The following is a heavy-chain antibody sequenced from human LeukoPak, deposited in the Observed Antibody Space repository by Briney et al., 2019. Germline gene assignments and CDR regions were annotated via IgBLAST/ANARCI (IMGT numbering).Heavy chain of an antibody. D-gene: IGHD6-13*01. V-gene: IGHV4-39*01. CDR3: ARLIRQQLVGYYFDY. J-gene: IGHJ4*02. CDR2: IYYSGST. CDR1: GGSISSSSYY. Sequence: SETLSLTCTVSGGSISSSSYYWGWIRQPPGKGLEWIGSIYYSGSTYYNPSLKSRVTISVDTSKNQFSLKLSSVTAADTAVYYCARLIRQQLVGYYFDYWGQGTLVIVSS.